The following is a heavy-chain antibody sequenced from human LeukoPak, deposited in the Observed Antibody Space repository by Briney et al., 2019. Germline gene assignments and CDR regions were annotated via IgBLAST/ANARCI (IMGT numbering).Heavy chain of an antibody. V-gene: IGHV4-30-4*08. D-gene: IGHD2-15*01. CDR2: IYYSGST. CDR3: ARVLGYCSGGSRYDLKFDP. CDR1: GGSISSGDYY. J-gene: IGHJ5*02. Sequence: SQTLSLTCTVSGGSISSGDYYWSWIRQPPGTGLEWIGYIYYSGSTYYNPSLKSRVTISVDTSKNQFSLKLSSVTAADTAVYYCARVLGYCSGGSRYDLKFDPWGQGTLVTVSS.